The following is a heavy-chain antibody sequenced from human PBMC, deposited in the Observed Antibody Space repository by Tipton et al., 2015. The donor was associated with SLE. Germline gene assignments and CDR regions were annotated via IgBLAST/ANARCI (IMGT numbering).Heavy chain of an antibody. D-gene: IGHD3-16*01. Sequence: TLSLTCTVSGGSISTYYWSWIRQPPKQGLEWIGWIYHTGSTYYNPSLKSRVTISVDTSKNQFSLKLSSVTAADTAVYYCARDMGGLRAFDIWGQGTMVTVSS. V-gene: IGHV4-59*12. CDR3: ARDMGGLRAFDI. CDR1: GGSISTYY. CDR2: IYHTGST. J-gene: IGHJ3*02.